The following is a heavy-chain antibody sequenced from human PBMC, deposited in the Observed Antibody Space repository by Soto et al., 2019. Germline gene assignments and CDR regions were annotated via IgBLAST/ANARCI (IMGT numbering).Heavy chain of an antibody. J-gene: IGHJ4*02. D-gene: IGHD4-4*01. Sequence: QVQLVQSGAEVKKPGASVKVSCKASGYTFTAYTIHWVRQAPGQRLEWMGWINAGNGNTKYSQKFQGRITTARDTSGSTAYMDLSSLRSEDTAVYYCARELDYSFDSWGQGTLVTVSS. CDR1: GYTFTAYT. CDR3: ARELDYSFDS. V-gene: IGHV1-3*01. CDR2: INAGNGNT.